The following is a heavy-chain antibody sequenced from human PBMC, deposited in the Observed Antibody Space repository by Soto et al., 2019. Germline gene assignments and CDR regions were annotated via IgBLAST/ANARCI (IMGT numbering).Heavy chain of an antibody. CDR2: IYYSGST. D-gene: IGHD3-3*01. J-gene: IGHJ5*02. CDR3: ARSLPPITIFGVVAPFDP. Sequence: QLQLQESGPGLVKPSETLSLTCTVSGGSISSSSYYWGWIRQPPGKGLEWIGSIYYSGSTYYNPSLKSRVTISVDTSKNQFSLKLSSVTAADTAVYYCARSLPPITIFGVVAPFDPWGQGTLVTVSS. V-gene: IGHV4-39*01. CDR1: GGSISSSSYY.